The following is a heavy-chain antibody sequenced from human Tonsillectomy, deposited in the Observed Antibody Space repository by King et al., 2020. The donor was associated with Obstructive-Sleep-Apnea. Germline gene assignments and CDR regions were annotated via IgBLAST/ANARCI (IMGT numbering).Heavy chain of an antibody. CDR2: IRYDGINK. D-gene: IGHD1-26*01. V-gene: IGHV3-30*02. CDR3: AKDRGATLYYFDS. Sequence: VQLVESGGGVVQPGGSLRLSCAASGFTFSSYGMHWVRQAPGKGLEWVAFIRYDGINKYYADSVKGRFTISRDISKNTLYLQMNSLRVDDTAVYYCAKDRGATLYYFDSWGQGTLVTVSS. J-gene: IGHJ4*02. CDR1: GFTFSSYG.